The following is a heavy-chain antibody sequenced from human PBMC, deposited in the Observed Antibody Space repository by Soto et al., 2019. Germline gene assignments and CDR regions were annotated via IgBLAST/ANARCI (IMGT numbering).Heavy chain of an antibody. J-gene: IGHJ4*02. CDR3: AKGSSGSSTSCYNY. V-gene: IGHV3-23*01. D-gene: IGHD2-2*02. Sequence: DVQLLESGGGLVQPGGSLRLSCGVSGFTFSSYAMSWVRQAPGKGLEWVSGISDSGGNTYYADSVKGRFTISRDNSKNTLYLQLNSLSPEDTAVYYCAKGSSGSSTSCYNYWGQGTLVTVSS. CDR1: GFTFSSYA. CDR2: ISDSGGNT.